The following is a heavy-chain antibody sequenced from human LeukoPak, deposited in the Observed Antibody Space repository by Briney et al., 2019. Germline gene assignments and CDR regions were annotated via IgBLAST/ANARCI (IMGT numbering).Heavy chain of an antibody. CDR3: ARAEGYGGELDS. CDR1: GFTFSTYA. D-gene: IGHD4-23*01. CDR2: IPYDGSNK. Sequence: GGSLRLSCAASGFTFSTYAMHWVRQAPGKGLEWVAVIPYDGSNKYYADSVKGRFTTSRENSKNRLYLQMNSLRAEDTAVYYCARAEGYGGELDSWGQGTLVTVSS. J-gene: IGHJ4*02. V-gene: IGHV3-30*04.